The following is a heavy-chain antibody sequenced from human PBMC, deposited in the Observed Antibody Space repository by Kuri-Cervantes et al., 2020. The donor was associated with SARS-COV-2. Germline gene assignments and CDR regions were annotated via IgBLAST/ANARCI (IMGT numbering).Heavy chain of an antibody. Sequence: SETLSLTCAVSGYSISSGYYWGWIRQPPGKGLEWIGEINHSGSTNYNPSLKSRVTISVDTSKNQFSLKLSSVTAADTAVYYCARGDSSGYYYYFDYWGQGTLVTVSS. CDR1: GYSISSGYY. CDR3: ARGDSSGYYYYFDY. J-gene: IGHJ4*02. V-gene: IGHV4-38-2*01. D-gene: IGHD3-22*01. CDR2: INHSGST.